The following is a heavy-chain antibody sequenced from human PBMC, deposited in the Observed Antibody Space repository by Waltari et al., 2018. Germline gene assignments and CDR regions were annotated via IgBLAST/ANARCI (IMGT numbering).Heavy chain of an antibody. CDR2: IYYTGST. V-gene: IGHV4-59*01. Sequence: QVQLQESGTSLLKPSETLSLICTVSGGYISGFYGSWVRQPPGKGLDWIGYIYYTGSTNFNPSLKSRVTMSVDTSKNQFSLKLSSVTAADTAFYYCARGGGGDWEWFDPWGQGTLVTVSS. J-gene: IGHJ5*02. D-gene: IGHD2-21*02. CDR1: GGYISGFY. CDR3: ARGGGGDWEWFDP.